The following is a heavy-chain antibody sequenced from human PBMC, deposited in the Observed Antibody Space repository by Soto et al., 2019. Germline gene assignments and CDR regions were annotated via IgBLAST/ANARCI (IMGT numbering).Heavy chain of an antibody. J-gene: IGHJ4*02. CDR1: GGSFSGYY. V-gene: IGHV4-34*01. Sequence: SETLSLTCAVYGGSFSGYYWSWIRQPPGKGLEWIGEINHSGSTNYNPSLKSRVTISVDTSKNQFSLKLSSVTAADTAVYYCARQPRIVTGYSCHFDYWGQGTLVTVSS. D-gene: IGHD3-9*01. CDR3: ARQPRIVTGYSCHFDY. CDR2: INHSGST.